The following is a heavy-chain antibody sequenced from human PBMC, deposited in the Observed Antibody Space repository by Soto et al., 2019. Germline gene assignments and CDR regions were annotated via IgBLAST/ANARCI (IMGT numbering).Heavy chain of an antibody. V-gene: IGHV4-34*01. D-gene: IGHD7-27*01. J-gene: IGHJ4*02. CDR2: INHSGST. CDR3: ARGWGSRFDY. Sequence: QVQLQQWGAGLLKPSETLSLTCAVYGGSFSGYYWNWIRQPPGKGLEWIGEINHSGSTNYNPSLKSRVTLSVDTSKNQFSLKLSSVTAADTAVYYCARGWGSRFDYWGQGTLVTVSS. CDR1: GGSFSGYY.